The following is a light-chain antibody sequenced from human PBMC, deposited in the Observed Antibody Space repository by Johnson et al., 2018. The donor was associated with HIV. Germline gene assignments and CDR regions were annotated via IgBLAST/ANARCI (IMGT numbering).Light chain of an antibody. CDR2: EKN. V-gene: IGLV1-51*02. CDR3: GTGDSSLRAGF. CDR1: SSNIGNNY. Sequence: QSVLTQPPSVYAAPGQKVTISCSGSSSNIGNNYVSWYQQFPGTAPKLLIYEKNKRPSGIPDRFSASKSGPFATLAITGLQTGDEADYYCGTGDSSLRAGFFGTGTKVTVL. J-gene: IGLJ1*01.